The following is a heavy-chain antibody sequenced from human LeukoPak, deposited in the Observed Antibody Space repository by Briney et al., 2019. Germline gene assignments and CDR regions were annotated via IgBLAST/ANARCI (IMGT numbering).Heavy chain of an antibody. J-gene: IGHJ3*02. CDR1: GFTFSSYG. CDR2: IRYDGSNK. D-gene: IGHD3-9*01. V-gene: IGHV3-30*02. Sequence: GGSLRLSCAGSGFTFSSYGMHWVRQAPGKGLEWVAFIRYDGSNKYCADSVKGRFTISRDNSKNTLYLQMNSLRAEDTAVYYCAKDPPHSYYDILTGYPSNDAFDIWGQGTMVTVSS. CDR3: AKDPPHSYYDILTGYPSNDAFDI.